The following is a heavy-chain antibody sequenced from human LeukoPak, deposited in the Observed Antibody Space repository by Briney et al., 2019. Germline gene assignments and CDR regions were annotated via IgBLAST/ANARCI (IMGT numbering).Heavy chain of an antibody. V-gene: IGHV3-53*01. CDR3: AQGYSSGWYPY. Sequence: GGSLRLSCAASGFTVSSNYMSWVRQAPGKGLEWVSVIYSGGSTYYADSVKGRFIISRDNSRNTLYLQINSLRAEDTALYYCAQGYSSGWYPYWGQGTLVTVSS. CDR2: IYSGGST. D-gene: IGHD6-19*01. CDR1: GFTVSSNY. J-gene: IGHJ4*02.